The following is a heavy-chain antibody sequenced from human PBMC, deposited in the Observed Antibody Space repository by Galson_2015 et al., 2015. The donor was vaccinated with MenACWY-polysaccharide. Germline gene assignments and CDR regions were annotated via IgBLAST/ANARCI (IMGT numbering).Heavy chain of an antibody. V-gene: IGHV3-30*18. Sequence: SLRLSCAASGFTFSRYGMHWVRQAPGKGLEWVALISYDGSNKYHADSVKGRFTISRDNSKNTLFLQMNSLRVEDTAVYYCAKAGFTYDSFNYYYMDVWGEGTTFTVSS. D-gene: IGHD5-18*01. CDR1: GFTFSRYG. CDR2: ISYDGSNK. J-gene: IGHJ6*03. CDR3: AKAGFTYDSFNYYYMDV.